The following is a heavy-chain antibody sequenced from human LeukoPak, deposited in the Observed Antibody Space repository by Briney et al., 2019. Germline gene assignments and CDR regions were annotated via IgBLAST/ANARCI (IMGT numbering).Heavy chain of an antibody. V-gene: IGHV3-48*03. Sequence: GGSLRLSCAASGFTFSSYEMNWVRQAPGKGLEWVSHISSSGSTIYYADSVKGRFTISRDNAKNSLYLQMNSLRAEDTAVYYCAREPDHPRLVGRSRDAFDIWGQGTMVTVSS. J-gene: IGHJ3*02. CDR2: ISSSGSTI. CDR1: GFTFSSYE. CDR3: AREPDHPRLVGRSRDAFDI. D-gene: IGHD1-14*01.